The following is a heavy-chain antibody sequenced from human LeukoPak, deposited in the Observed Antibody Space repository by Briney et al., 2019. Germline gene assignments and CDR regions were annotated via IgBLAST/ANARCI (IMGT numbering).Heavy chain of an antibody. Sequence: SVKVSCKASGGTFSSYAISWVRQAPGQGLEWMGGIIPIFGTANYAQKFQGRVKITADESTSTAYMELSSLRSEDTAVYYCARGFKGPLVDFGGNDYWGQGTLVTVSS. CDR3: ARGFKGPLVDFGGNDY. J-gene: IGHJ4*02. D-gene: IGHD3-3*01. CDR2: IIPIFGTA. CDR1: GGTFSSYA. V-gene: IGHV1-69*13.